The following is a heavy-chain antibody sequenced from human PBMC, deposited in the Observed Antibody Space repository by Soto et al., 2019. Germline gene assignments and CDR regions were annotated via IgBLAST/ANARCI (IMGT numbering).Heavy chain of an antibody. V-gene: IGHV3-23*01. Sequence: GGSLRLSCAASGFTFSSYAMSWVRQAPGRGLEWVSLIRDSGGSTYYADSARGRFTISRDNSKNTLYLQMNSMRAEETALYYCAKGRGSSSSGTDYWGQGTLVTVSS. CDR1: GFTFSSYA. CDR3: AKGRGSSSSGTDY. D-gene: IGHD6-6*01. CDR2: IRDSGGST. J-gene: IGHJ4*02.